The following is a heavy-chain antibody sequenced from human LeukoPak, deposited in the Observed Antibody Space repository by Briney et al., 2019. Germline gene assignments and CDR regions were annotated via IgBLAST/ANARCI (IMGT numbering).Heavy chain of an antibody. Sequence: PGGSLRLSCAASGFTFSSNEMNWVRQAPGKGLEWVSYISSSGSTKYGDSVKGRFTISRDNAKNSLYLQMNSLRAEDTAVYYCAREGRIVRGTSAFDIWGQGTMVTVSS. D-gene: IGHD1-26*01. V-gene: IGHV3-48*03. CDR1: GFTFSSNE. CDR2: ISSSGST. CDR3: AREGRIVRGTSAFDI. J-gene: IGHJ3*02.